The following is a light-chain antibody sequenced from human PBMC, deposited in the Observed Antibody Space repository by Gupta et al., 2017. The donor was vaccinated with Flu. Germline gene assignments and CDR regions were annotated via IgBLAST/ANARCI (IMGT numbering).Light chain of an antibody. CDR1: ALPKQY. Sequence: GEALPKQYAYWYQQKPGQAPVLVIYKDSERPSGIPERFSGSSSGTTVTLTISGVQAEDEADYYCQSADSSGTYPVVFGGGTKLTVL. CDR3: QSADSSGTYPVV. V-gene: IGLV3-25*03. J-gene: IGLJ3*02. CDR2: KDS.